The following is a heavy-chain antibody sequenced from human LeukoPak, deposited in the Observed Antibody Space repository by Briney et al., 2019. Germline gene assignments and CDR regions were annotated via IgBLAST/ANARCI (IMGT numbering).Heavy chain of an antibody. J-gene: IGHJ4*02. Sequence: GGSLRLSCAASGFTFSRYTMNWVRRAPGKGLEWVSHISTSGSAMYYADSVKGRFTISRDNAKNSLYLQMNSLRAEDTALYYCAKDTSPDIVATWDYWGQGTLVTVSS. D-gene: IGHD5-12*01. CDR3: AKDTSPDIVATWDY. CDR1: GFTFSRYT. CDR2: ISTSGSAM. V-gene: IGHV3-48*04.